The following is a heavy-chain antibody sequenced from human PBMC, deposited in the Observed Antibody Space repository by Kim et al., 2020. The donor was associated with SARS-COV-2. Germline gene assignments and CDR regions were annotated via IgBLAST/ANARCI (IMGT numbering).Heavy chain of an antibody. CDR3: ASKRDIVVVVAPGYFDL. D-gene: IGHD2-15*01. J-gene: IGHJ2*01. V-gene: IGHV4-34*01. CDR2: LNHSGST. CDR1: GGSFSGYY. Sequence: SETLSLTCAVYGGSFSGYYWSWIRQPPGKGLEWIGELNHSGSTNYNPSLKSRVTISVDTSKNQFSLKLSSVTAAATAVYYCASKRDIVVVVAPGYFDLW.